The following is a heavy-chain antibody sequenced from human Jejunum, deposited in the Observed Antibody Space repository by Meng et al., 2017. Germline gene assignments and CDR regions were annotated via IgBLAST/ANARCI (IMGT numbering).Heavy chain of an antibody. D-gene: IGHD4-17*01. J-gene: IGHJ4*02. Sequence: LRLSCTVSGGSITSSSYYWGWFRQPPGKGLEWIGSIYYSGSTYYKSSLKSRVTISVDTSKNQFSLRLSSVTAADTAVYYCARDRDYGDPPVDYFDYWGQGTLVTVSS. V-gene: IGHV4-39*07. CDR1: GGSITSSSYY. CDR2: IYYSGST. CDR3: ARDRDYGDPPVDYFDY.